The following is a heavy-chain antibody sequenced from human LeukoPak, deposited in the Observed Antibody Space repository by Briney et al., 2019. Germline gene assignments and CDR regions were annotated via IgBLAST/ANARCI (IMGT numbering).Heavy chain of an antibody. CDR3: AKDLRRSWRNFDY. J-gene: IGHJ4*02. CDR2: ISDSGGST. CDR1: GFTVNSNY. Sequence: GVSLRLSCAASGFTVNSNYMSWVRQAPGKGLEWVSAISDSGGSTYYADSVKGRFTISRDNSKNTLFLQMNSLRAEDTAVYYCAKDLRRSWRNFDYWGQGTLVTVSS. V-gene: IGHV3-23*01. D-gene: IGHD5-24*01.